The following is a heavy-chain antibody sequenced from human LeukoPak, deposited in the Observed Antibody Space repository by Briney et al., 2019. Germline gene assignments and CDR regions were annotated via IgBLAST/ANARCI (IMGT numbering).Heavy chain of an antibody. CDR2: INHSGSS. V-gene: IGHV4-34*01. Sequence: PSETLSLTCAVYGGSFSRYYWSWIRQPPGKGLEWIGEINHSGSSNYNPSLKSRITISVDTSKNQFSLKLSSVTAADTAVYYCARGAYDFWSGFNYGMDVWGQGTTVTVPS. J-gene: IGHJ6*02. D-gene: IGHD3-3*01. CDR3: ARGAYDFWSGFNYGMDV. CDR1: GGSFSRYY.